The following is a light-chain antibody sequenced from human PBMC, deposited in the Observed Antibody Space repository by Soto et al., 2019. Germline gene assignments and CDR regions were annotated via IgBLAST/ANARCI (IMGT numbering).Light chain of an antibody. J-gene: IGKJ1*01. CDR2: AAS. Sequence: DIQLTQSPSFLSASLGDRVTITCRASQGISRYLAWYQQKPGRAPKLLIYAASTLQSGVPSRFSGSGSGTEFTLTISGLQTEDFASYYCQQLNTYPRTFGLGPKVDIK. CDR3: QQLNTYPRT. CDR1: QGISRY. V-gene: IGKV1-9*01.